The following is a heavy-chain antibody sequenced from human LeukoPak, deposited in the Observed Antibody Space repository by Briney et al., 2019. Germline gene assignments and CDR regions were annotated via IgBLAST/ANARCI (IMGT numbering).Heavy chain of an antibody. CDR1: GGSISSNNW. D-gene: IGHD6-19*01. Sequence: LSLTCTVSGGSISSNNWWIWVRQSPEKGLEWIGEIYHDGSTNYNPSLKSRVTISMDKSKNQFSLKLSSVTAADTAVYYCAREYTLYRSGWFLDYWGQGTVVTVSS. CDR3: AREYTLYRSGWFLDY. V-gene: IGHV4-4*02. CDR2: IYHDGST. J-gene: IGHJ4*02.